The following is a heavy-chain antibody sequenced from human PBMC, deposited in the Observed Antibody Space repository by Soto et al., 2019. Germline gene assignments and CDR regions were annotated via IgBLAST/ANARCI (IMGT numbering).Heavy chain of an antibody. D-gene: IGHD2-15*01. CDR2: TRNKANSYTT. V-gene: IGHV3-72*01. CDR1: GFTFSNHY. J-gene: IGHJ6*02. Sequence: QPGGSLRLSCAASGFTFSNHYMDWVRQAPGKGLEWVGRTRNKANSYTTEYAASVKGRFTISRDDSKNSLYLQMNSLKTEDTAVYYCARVVVNTYYYYGMDVWGQGTTVTVSS. CDR3: ARVVVNTYYYYGMDV.